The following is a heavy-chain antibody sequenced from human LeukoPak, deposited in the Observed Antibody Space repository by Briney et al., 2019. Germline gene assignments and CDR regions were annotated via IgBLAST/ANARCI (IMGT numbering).Heavy chain of an antibody. CDR3: ARGRGSYYYYYYYMDV. CDR2: IYPGDSDT. V-gene: IGHV5-51*01. J-gene: IGHJ6*03. CDR1: GYSFTSYW. D-gene: IGHD1-26*01. Sequence: GESLKISCKGSGYSFTSYWIGWVRQTPGKGLEWMGIIYPGDSDTRYSPSFQGQVTISAAKSISTAYLQWSSLKASDTAMYYCARGRGSYYYYYYYMDVWGKGTTVTVSS.